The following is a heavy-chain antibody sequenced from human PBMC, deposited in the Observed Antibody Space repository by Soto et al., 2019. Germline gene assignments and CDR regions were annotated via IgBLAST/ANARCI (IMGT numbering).Heavy chain of an antibody. Sequence: XXSLRLSYAASGFIFGDYAIPWVLQAPGKGLEWVAVISYDGNTQYYADSVKGRFTVSRDNSNNMLYVQMNNLRDEDTAMYYCAKETNAYEINFWGQGTLVTVSS. D-gene: IGHD3-9*01. CDR2: ISYDGNTQ. CDR1: GFIFGDYA. V-gene: IGHV3-30-3*01. J-gene: IGHJ4*02. CDR3: AKETNAYEINF.